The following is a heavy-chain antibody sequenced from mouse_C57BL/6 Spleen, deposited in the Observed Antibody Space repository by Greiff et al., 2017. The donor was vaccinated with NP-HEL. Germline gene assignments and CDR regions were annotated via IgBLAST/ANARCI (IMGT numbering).Heavy chain of an antibody. CDR2: IRNKANNHAT. V-gene: IGHV6-6*01. Sequence: EVQRVESGGGLVQPGGSMKLSCAASGFTFSDAWMDWVRQSPEKGLEWVAEIRNKANNHATYYAESVKGRFTISRDDSKSSVYLQMNSLRAEDTGIYYCTKGITTVVADWYFDVWGTGTTVTVSS. CDR1: GFTFSDAW. D-gene: IGHD1-1*01. CDR3: TKGITTVVADWYFDV. J-gene: IGHJ1*03.